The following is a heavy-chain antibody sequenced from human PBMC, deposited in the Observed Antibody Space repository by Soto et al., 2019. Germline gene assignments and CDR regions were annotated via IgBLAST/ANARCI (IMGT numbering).Heavy chain of an antibody. CDR3: ARDVYYYDSSGYYFDY. CDR2: ISSSSSYI. J-gene: IGHJ4*02. CDR1: GFTFSSYS. V-gene: IGHV3-21*01. Sequence: GALRLSCAASGFTFSSYSMNWVRQAPGKGLEWVSSISSSSSYIYYADSVKGRFTISRDNAKNSLYLQMNSLRAEDTAVYYCARDVYYYDSSGYYFDYWGQGTLVTVSS. D-gene: IGHD3-22*01.